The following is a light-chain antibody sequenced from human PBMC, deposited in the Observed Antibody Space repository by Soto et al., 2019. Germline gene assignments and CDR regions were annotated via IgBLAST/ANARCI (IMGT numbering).Light chain of an antibody. CDR3: QRISNYPKT. V-gene: IGKV3-20*01. Sequence: IVLTQSGGTLSLSPGERSTLSCGASQSVSSRYLAWCQHKPGQAPRLLIYGASSRATGIPDRFSGRGSGTDFTPTIGRLKLKDFAGYYCQRISNYPKTFGQGTKVDI. CDR2: GAS. J-gene: IGKJ1*01. CDR1: QSVSSRY.